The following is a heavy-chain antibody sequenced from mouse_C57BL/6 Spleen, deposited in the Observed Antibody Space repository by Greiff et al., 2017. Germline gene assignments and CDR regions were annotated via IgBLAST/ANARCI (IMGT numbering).Heavy chain of an antibody. J-gene: IGHJ2*01. V-gene: IGHV1-50*01. CDR1: GYTFTSYW. Sequence: QVQLQQPGAELVKPGASVKLSCKASGYTFTSYWMQWVKQRPGQGLEWIGEIDPSDSYTNYNQKFKGKATLTVDTSSSTAYMQRSSLTSEDSAVYYCKTFTTVVYYFDYWGQGTTLTVSS. D-gene: IGHD1-1*01. CDR3: KTFTTVVYYFDY. CDR2: IDPSDSYT.